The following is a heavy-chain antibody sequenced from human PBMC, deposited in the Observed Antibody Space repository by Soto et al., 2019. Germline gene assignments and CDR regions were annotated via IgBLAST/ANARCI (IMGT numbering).Heavy chain of an antibody. CDR2: INPSGGST. CDR3: AKSPNPGSATPSYYGMDV. J-gene: IGHJ6*02. D-gene: IGHD2-15*01. Sequence: ASVKVSCTASGYTFTSYYVHSVRQAPGQGLEWMGIINPSGGSTTYAQKFQVRVTMTRDTSTSTVYMELSSLRSEDTAVYYCAKSPNPGSATPSYYGMDVWGLGTTVTVSS. V-gene: IGHV1-46*01. CDR1: GYTFTSYY.